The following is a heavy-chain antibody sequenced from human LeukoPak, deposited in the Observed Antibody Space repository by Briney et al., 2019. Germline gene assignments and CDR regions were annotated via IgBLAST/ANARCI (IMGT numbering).Heavy chain of an antibody. V-gene: IGHV1-46*01. CDR3: ARVSPNLDFYGLDV. J-gene: IGHJ6*02. Sequence: EASVKVSCKASGYTFTNYYMHWVRQAPGQGLEWMGLINPTGTGTNYAQKFRGRVTMTTDTSTSTAYMELRSLRSDDTAVYYCARVSPNLDFYGLDVWGQGTTVTVSS. D-gene: IGHD3-3*01. CDR1: GYTFTNYY. CDR2: INPTGTGT.